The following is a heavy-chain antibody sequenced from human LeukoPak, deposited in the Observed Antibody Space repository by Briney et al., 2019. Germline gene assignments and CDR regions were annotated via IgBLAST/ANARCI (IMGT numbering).Heavy chain of an antibody. CDR3: ARAGYPSVGPRYYYYYYMDV. J-gene: IGHJ6*03. D-gene: IGHD3-9*01. Sequence: SETLSLTCAVYGGSFSGYYWSWIRQPPGKGPEWIGEINHSGSTNYNPSLKSRVTISVDTSKNQFSLKLSSVTAADTAVYYCARAGYPSVGPRYYYYYYMDVWGKGTTVTVSS. V-gene: IGHV4-34*01. CDR1: GGSFSGYY. CDR2: INHSGST.